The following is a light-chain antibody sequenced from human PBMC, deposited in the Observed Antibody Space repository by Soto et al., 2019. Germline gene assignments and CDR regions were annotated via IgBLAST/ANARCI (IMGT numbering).Light chain of an antibody. CDR1: QSVPANY. V-gene: IGKV3-20*01. Sequence: EIVMTQSPGTLSLSPGARATLSCRASQSVPANYLAWYQQKPGQAPRLLIYGVSNRASGIPDRFSGSGSGTDFTVTISSLEPEDFAGYYCQQYGRSPVTFGGGTKVEMK. CDR3: QQYGRSPVT. J-gene: IGKJ4*01. CDR2: GVS.